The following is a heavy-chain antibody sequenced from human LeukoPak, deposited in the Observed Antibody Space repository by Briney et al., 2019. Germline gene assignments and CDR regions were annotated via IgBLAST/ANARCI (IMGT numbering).Heavy chain of an antibody. D-gene: IGHD1-14*01. CDR2: VYTSGNT. CDR3: TRAPRKAWFDP. CDR1: GGSINTYH. Sequence: SETLSLPCTLSGGSINTYHWNWIREPAGKELEWVGRVYTSGNTNYNPALKSRVTMSVDTSKNQFSLKLTSVTAADAAVYYCTRAPRKAWFDPWGQGTLVTVSS. V-gene: IGHV4-4*07. J-gene: IGHJ5*02.